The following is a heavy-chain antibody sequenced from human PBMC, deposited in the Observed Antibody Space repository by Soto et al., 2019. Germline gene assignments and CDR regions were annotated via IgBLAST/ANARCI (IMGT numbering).Heavy chain of an antibody. CDR3: ARRDFYCRGRNCFSGDYAMDV. D-gene: IGHD2-15*01. V-gene: IGHV3-30*04. CDR1: GFTFSIYA. Sequence: PGGSLRLSCTASGFTFSIYAMHWVRQAPGKGLVWVSIISFDGKKIDYAGSVRGRFTISRDNSQNTLYLQMDSLRTEDTAVYYCARRDFYCRGRNCFSGDYAMDVWGQGTTVTVSS. CDR2: ISFDGKKI. J-gene: IGHJ6*02.